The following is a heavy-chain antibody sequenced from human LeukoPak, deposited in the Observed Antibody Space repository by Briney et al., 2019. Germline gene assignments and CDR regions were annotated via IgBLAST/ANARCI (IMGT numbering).Heavy chain of an antibody. CDR2: INHSGST. V-gene: IGHV4-34*01. CDR1: GGSFSGYF. CDR3: AGYYSSIYGMDX. D-gene: IGHD3-3*01. Sequence: SETLSLTCAVNGGSFSGYFWSWIRQPPGKGLEWIGEINHSGSTYYNASLKSRITISVDTSKRQFSLRMNSVTAADTAVYFCAGYYSSIYGMDXXXQXTXXXVSS. J-gene: IGHJ6*02.